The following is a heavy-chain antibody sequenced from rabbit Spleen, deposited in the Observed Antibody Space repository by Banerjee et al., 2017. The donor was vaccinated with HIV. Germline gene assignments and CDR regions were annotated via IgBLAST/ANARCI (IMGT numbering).Heavy chain of an antibody. CDR3: ARERDSKHIGDGYVDL. V-gene: IGHV1S45*01. Sequence: QEQLVESGGGLVKPEGSLTLTCTASGFTFSSGYDMCWVRQAPGKGLEWIACIYAGSSGSTYYASWAKGRFTISKPSSTTVTLQMTSLTAADTATYFCARERDSKHIGDGYVDLWGPGTLVTVS. J-gene: IGHJ4*01. CDR1: GFTFSSGYD. CDR2: IYAGSSGST. D-gene: IGHD6-1*01.